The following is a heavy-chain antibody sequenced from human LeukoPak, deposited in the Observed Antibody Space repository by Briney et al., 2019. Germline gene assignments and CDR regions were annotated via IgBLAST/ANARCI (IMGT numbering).Heavy chain of an antibody. J-gene: IGHJ4*02. CDR1: GFTFSSYG. CDR2: IWYDGSNK. Sequence: PGRSLRLSCAASGFTFSSYGMHWVRQAPGKGLERVAVIWYDGSNKYYADSVKGRFTISRDNSKNTLYLQMNSLRAEDTAVYYCARDSYSGRDTPDYWGQGTLVTVSS. D-gene: IGHD1-26*01. CDR3: ARDSYSGRDTPDY. V-gene: IGHV3-33*01.